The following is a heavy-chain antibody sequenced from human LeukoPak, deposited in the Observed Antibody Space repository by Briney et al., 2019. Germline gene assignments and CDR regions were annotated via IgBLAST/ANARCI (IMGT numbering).Heavy chain of an antibody. D-gene: IGHD3-10*01. CDR2: ISSSGSTI. Sequence: GGSLRLSCAASGFTFSSYEMNWVRQAPGKGLEWVSYISSSGSTIYYADSVKGRFTISRDNAKNSLYLQMNSLRAEDTAVYYCARDLMIRGVTNWFDPWGQGTLVTVSS. CDR3: ARDLMIRGVTNWFDP. CDR1: GFTFSSYE. V-gene: IGHV3-48*03. J-gene: IGHJ5*02.